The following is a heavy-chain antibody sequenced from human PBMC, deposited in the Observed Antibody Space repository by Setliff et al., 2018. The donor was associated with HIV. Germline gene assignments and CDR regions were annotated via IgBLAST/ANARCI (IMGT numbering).Heavy chain of an antibody. CDR2: ISGSGGGT. J-gene: IGHJ4*01. V-gene: IGHV3-23*01. CDR1: GFTFTSYA. Sequence: PGGSLRLSCAASGFTFTSYAMNWVRQAPGKGLEWVSGISGSGGGTYYADSVKGRFTISGDNSQNALYLQMDSLRAEDTAVYHCAKLREGHVYSQFDSWGHGTLVTVSS. CDR3: AKLREGHVYSQFDS. D-gene: IGHD2-21*01.